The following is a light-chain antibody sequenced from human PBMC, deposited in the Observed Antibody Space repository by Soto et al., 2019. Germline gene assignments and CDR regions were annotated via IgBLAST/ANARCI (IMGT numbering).Light chain of an antibody. V-gene: IGKV3-20*01. CDR3: QQYGTSEII. CDR2: GAS. Sequence: EVVLTQSPATLSLSPGEGATLSCRASQDILDNLAWYQQKPGQAPRLLIDGASTRATGIPDRFSASGSGTDFTLTISRLEPEDFAVFFCQQYGTSEIIFGQGTRLEIK. J-gene: IGKJ5*01. CDR1: QDILDN.